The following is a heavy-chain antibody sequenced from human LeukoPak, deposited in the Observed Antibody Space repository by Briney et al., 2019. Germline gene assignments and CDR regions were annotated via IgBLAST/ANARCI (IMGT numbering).Heavy chain of an antibody. V-gene: IGHV4-39*02. J-gene: IGHJ3*02. CDR1: GGSISSSSYY. CDR2: IYYSGST. D-gene: IGHD3-10*01. CDR3: ARDLNYYGSGSYAFDI. Sequence: SETLSLTCTVSGGSISSSSYYWGWIRQPPGKGLEWIGSIYYSGSTYYNPSLKSRVTISVDTSKNQFSLKLSSVTAADTAVYYCARDLNYYGSGSYAFDIWGQGTMVTVSS.